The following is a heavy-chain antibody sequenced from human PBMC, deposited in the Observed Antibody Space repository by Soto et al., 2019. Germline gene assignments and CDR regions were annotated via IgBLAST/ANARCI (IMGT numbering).Heavy chain of an antibody. CDR1: GFTFNSYA. J-gene: IGHJ4*02. CDR2: IGSDGTAI. V-gene: IGHV3-23*05. D-gene: IGHD6-19*01. Sequence: EVQLLESGGGLVQPGGSLRLSCAASGFTFNSYAMSWVRQAPGKGLEWVSAIGSDGTAIQYADSVKGRFTISKDNSKDMLYLQMNSLRAEDTAVYYCGRPGLTVPRTRYFDHWGQGALVTVSS. CDR3: GRPGLTVPRTRYFDH.